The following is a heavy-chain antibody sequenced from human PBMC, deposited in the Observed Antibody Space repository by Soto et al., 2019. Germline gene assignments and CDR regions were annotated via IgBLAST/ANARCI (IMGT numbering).Heavy chain of an antibody. Sequence: GGSLRLSCAASGFTFSSYAMSWVRQAPGKGLEWVSAISGSGGSTYYADSVKGRFTISRDNSKNTRYLQMNSLRAEDTAVYYCAKDRSASAVLRYFDWLGWAFDIWGQGTMVTVSS. CDR2: ISGSGGST. V-gene: IGHV3-23*01. D-gene: IGHD3-9*01. CDR1: GFTFSSYA. J-gene: IGHJ3*02. CDR3: AKDRSASAVLRYFDWLGWAFDI.